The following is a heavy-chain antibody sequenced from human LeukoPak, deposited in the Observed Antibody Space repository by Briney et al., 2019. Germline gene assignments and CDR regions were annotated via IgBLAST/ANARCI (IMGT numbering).Heavy chain of an antibody. CDR2: IYHSGTT. Sequence: SSETLSLTCTVSGGSISSADNYWSWIRQPPGKGLEWIGYIYHSGTTDCNPSLKSRITISVDMSKNQFSLKLSSVTAADTAVYYCARGSSSSSWYFDYWGQGTLVTVSS. V-gene: IGHV4-30-4*01. CDR3: ARGSSSSSWYFDY. D-gene: IGHD6-13*01. CDR1: GGSISSADNY. J-gene: IGHJ4*02.